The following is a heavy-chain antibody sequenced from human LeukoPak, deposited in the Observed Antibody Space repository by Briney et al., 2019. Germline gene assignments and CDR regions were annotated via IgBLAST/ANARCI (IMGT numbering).Heavy chain of an antibody. CDR3: AKWGDYEVLTGYVSDY. V-gene: IGHV3-23*01. CDR1: GFTFSNYA. Sequence: GGSLRLSCAASGFTFSNYAMSWVRQAPGKGLEWVSAITGSGGNTYYADSVKGRFTISRDNSKNTVFLQMNSLRAEDTAVYYCAKWGDYEVLTGYVSDYWGQGTLVTVSS. J-gene: IGHJ4*02. CDR2: ITGSGGNT. D-gene: IGHD3-9*01.